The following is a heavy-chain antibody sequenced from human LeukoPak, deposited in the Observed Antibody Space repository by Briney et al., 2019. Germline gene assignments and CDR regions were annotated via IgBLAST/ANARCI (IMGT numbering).Heavy chain of an antibody. V-gene: IGHV3-33*06. D-gene: IGHD2-2*01. CDR3: AKVHTSSWSH. Sequence: GRSLRLSCAASGFTFSSYGMHWVRQAPGKGLEWVAVIWYDGSNKYYADSVKGRFTISRDNSKNTLYLQMTSLRAEDTAVYFCAKVHTSSWSHWGQGTLVTVSS. CDR2: IWYDGSNK. CDR1: GFTFSSYG. J-gene: IGHJ4*02.